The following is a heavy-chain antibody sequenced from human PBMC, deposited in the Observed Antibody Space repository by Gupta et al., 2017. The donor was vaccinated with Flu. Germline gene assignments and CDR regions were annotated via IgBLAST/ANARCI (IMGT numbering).Heavy chain of an antibody. J-gene: IGHJ4*02. CDR3: ARDRSPPDTAMGEFDY. CDR2: ISSNGGST. V-gene: IGHV3-64*01. CDR1: GFTFSSYA. D-gene: IGHD5-18*01. Sequence: EVQLVESGGGLVQPGGSLRLSCAASGFTFSSYAMHWVRQAPGKGLEYVSAISSNGGSTYYANSVKGRFTISRDNSKNTLYLQMGSLRAEDMAVYYCARDRSPPDTAMGEFDYWGQGTLVTVSS.